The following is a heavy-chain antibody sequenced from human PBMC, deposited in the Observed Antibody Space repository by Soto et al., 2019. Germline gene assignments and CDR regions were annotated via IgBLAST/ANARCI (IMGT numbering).Heavy chain of an antibody. CDR1: GFTFSGSA. CDR2: IRSKANSYAT. Sequence: GGSLRLSCAASGFTFSGSAMHWVRQASGKGLEWVGRIRSKANSYATAYAASVKGRFTISRDDSKNTAYLQMNSLKTEDTAVYYCTRQGSSGYAFDYWGQGTLLTVSS. J-gene: IGHJ4*02. CDR3: TRQGSSGYAFDY. D-gene: IGHD3-22*01. V-gene: IGHV3-73*01.